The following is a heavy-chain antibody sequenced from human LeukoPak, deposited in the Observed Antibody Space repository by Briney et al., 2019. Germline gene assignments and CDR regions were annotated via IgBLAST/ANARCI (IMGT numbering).Heavy chain of an antibody. Sequence: GGSLRLSCAASGFTFSSYAMSWVRQAPGKGLEWVSAISGSGGSTYYADSVKGRFTISRDNSKNTLYLQMNSLKAEDTAVYYCAKAGGYYYGSGDYDYWGQGTLGTVSS. CDR1: GFTFSSYA. V-gene: IGHV3-23*01. CDR2: ISGSGGST. J-gene: IGHJ4*02. D-gene: IGHD3-10*01. CDR3: AKAGGYYYGSGDYDY.